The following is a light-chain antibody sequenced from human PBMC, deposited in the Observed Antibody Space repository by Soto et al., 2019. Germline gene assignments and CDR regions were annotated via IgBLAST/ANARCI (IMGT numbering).Light chain of an antibody. Sequence: QSVLTQPPSASGTPGQRVTISCSGSSSNFGSNYVYWYQQLPGTAPKLLIYRNNQRPSGVPDRFSGSKSGTSASLAISGLRSEDDADYYCAAWDDSLSGRYVFGTGTKVTVL. CDR3: AAWDDSLSGRYV. J-gene: IGLJ1*01. V-gene: IGLV1-47*01. CDR1: SSNFGSNY. CDR2: RNN.